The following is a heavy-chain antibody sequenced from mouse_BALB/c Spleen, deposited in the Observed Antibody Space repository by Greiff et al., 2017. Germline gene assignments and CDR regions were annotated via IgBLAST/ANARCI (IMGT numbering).Heavy chain of an antibody. Sequence: EVQLVESGGGLVQPGGSLKLSCAASGFTFSSYGMSWVRQTPDKRLELVATINSNGGSTYYPDSVKGRFTISRDNAKNTLYLQMSSLKSEDTAMYYCARDGNYGYSDYWGQGTTLTVSS. V-gene: IGHV5-6-3*01. CDR3: ARDGNYGYSDY. CDR2: INSNGGST. CDR1: GFTFSSYG. D-gene: IGHD2-1*01. J-gene: IGHJ2*01.